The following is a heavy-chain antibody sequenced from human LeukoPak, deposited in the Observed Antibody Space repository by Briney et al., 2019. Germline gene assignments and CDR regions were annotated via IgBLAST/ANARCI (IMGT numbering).Heavy chain of an antibody. J-gene: IGHJ4*02. D-gene: IGHD5-12*01. CDR3: ARVDIVATIIDY. CDR2: IYHSGST. CDR1: GGSISSGGYS. V-gene: IGHV4-30-2*01. Sequence: SETLSLTCAVSGGSISSGGYSWSWIRQPPGKGLEWIGYIYHSGSTYYSPSLKSRVTISVDRSKDQFSLKLSSVTAADTAVYYCARVDIVATIIDYWGQGTLVTVSS.